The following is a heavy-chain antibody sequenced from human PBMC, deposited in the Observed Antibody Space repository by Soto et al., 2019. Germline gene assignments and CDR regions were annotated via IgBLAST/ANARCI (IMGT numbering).Heavy chain of an antibody. CDR1: GGSISSHY. D-gene: IGHD3-10*01. V-gene: IGHV4-59*11. CDR3: ARGGYYGPNDY. Sequence: SETLSLTCTVSGGSISSHYWSWIRQPPGKGLEWIGYMYHSGSANYNPSLKSRATISVDTSKNQFSLKLSSVTAADAAVYYCARGGYYGPNDYWGQGTLVTVSS. CDR2: MYHSGSA. J-gene: IGHJ4*02.